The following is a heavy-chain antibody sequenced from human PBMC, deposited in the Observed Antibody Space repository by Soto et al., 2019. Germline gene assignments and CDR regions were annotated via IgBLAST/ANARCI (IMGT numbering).Heavy chain of an antibody. CDR2: IRYDGSDE. D-gene: IGHD1-26*01. CDR3: ARDGVGATTFFGFLDY. V-gene: IGHV3-33*08. CDR1: ASSFKGHG. J-gene: IGHJ4*02. Sequence: GGSLRLSCAPSASSFKGHGMHWVRQAPGKGLEWVAIIRYDGSDEHYGDSVKGRFTISRDNSKNMLYLQMNSLRAEDSAVYYCARDGVGATTFFGFLDYWGQGT.